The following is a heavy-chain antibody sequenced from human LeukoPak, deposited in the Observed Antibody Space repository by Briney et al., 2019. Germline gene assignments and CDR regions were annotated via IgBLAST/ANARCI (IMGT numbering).Heavy chain of an antibody. D-gene: IGHD6-13*01. CDR1: GFTFSTYS. V-gene: IGHV3-23*01. CDR3: AKPERYGTTWYGRVDY. Sequence: QPGGSLRLSCAASGFTFSTYSMNWVRQAPGKGLEWVSAIRTSGSTYYADSVKGRFTISRDNPKNALYLQMNSLRGEDTAVYYCAKPERYGTTWYGRVDYWGQGTLVTVSS. J-gene: IGHJ4*02. CDR2: IRTSGST.